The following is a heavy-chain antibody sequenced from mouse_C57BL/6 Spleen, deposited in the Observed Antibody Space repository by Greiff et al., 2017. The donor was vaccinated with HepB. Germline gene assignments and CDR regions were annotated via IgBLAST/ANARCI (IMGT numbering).Heavy chain of an antibody. D-gene: IGHD2-2*01. Sequence: EVQRVESGPELVKPGDSVKISCKASGYSFTGYFMNWVMQSHGKSLEWIGRINPYNGDTFYNQKCKGKATLTVDKSSSTAHMELRSLTSEDSAVYYRARRGMVTTGRYFDVWGTGTTVTVSS. CDR2: INPYNGDT. CDR3: ARRGMVTTGRYFDV. CDR1: GYSFTGYF. V-gene: IGHV1-20*01. J-gene: IGHJ1*03.